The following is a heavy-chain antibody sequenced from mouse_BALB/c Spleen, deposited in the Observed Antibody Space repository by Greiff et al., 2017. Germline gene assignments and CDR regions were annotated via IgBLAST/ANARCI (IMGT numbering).Heavy chain of an antibody. D-gene: IGHD3-1*01. Sequence: QVQLQQSGAELVRPGTSVKVSCKASGYAFTNYLIEWVKQRPGQGLEWIGVINPGSGGTNYNEKFKGKATLTADKSSSTAYMQLSSLTSDDSAVYFYARSGQLGPYYAMDYWGQGTSVTVSS. CDR2: INPGSGGT. CDR1: GYAFTNYL. CDR3: ARSGQLGPYYAMDY. V-gene: IGHV1-54*01. J-gene: IGHJ4*01.